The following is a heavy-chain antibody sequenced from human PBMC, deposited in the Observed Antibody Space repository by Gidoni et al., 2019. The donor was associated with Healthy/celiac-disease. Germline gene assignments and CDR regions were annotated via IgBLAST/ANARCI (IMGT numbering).Heavy chain of an antibody. CDR1: GGPFSSYT. CDR2: IIPIFGIA. V-gene: IGHV1-69*08. Sequence: QVQLVQSGAAVKEPGSSVKVSCQASGGPFSSYTIRWVRQAPGQGLEWMGRIIPIFGIANYSQKFQGRVTITADKSMSTAYMELSSLMSVDTAVYYCARDPHLWFGEHNWFDPWGQGTLVTVSS. D-gene: IGHD3-10*01. J-gene: IGHJ5*02. CDR3: ARDPHLWFGEHNWFDP.